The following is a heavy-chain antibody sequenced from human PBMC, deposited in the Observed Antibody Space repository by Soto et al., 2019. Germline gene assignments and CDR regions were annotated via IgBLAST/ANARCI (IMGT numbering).Heavy chain of an antibody. J-gene: IGHJ5*01. D-gene: IGHD3-22*01. V-gene: IGHV4-31*03. CDR3: ASSTFFPDSRGYHFKNLDS. Sequence: SETLSLTCTVTGGSMTSGDQYWTWIRHRPGEGLEWFGYINHRGSLYYNPSLKSRVSMSVDTSKNQFSLTLTSVTAADTAMYYCASSTFFPDSRGYHFKNLDSWGQGTLVTVSS. CDR1: GGSMTSGDQY. CDR2: INHRGSL.